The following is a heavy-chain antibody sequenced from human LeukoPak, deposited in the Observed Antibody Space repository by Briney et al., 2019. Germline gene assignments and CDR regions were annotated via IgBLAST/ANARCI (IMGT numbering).Heavy chain of an antibody. CDR3: AGDFPSDSIVVVPAAIYY. Sequence: GGSLRLSCAASGFTFSDYYMSWIRQAPGKGLEWVSYISSSGSTIYYADSVKGRFTISRDNAKNSLYLQMNSLRAEDTAVYYCAGDFPSDSIVVVPAAIYYWGQGTLVTVSS. D-gene: IGHD2-2*01. CDR2: ISSSGSTI. V-gene: IGHV3-11*01. J-gene: IGHJ4*02. CDR1: GFTFSDYY.